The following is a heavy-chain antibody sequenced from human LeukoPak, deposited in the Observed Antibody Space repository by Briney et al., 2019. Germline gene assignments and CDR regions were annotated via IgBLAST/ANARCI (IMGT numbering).Heavy chain of an antibody. V-gene: IGHV3-33*01. D-gene: IGHD4-17*01. J-gene: IGHJ4*02. CDR3: ARDRASAVTTCFDY. CDR1: GFTFSSYG. CDR2: IWYDGSNK. Sequence: GGSLRLSCAASGFTFSSYGMHWVRQAPGKGLEWVAVIWYDGSNKYYTDSVKGRFTISRDNSKNTLYLQMNSLRAEDTAVYYCARDRASAVTTCFDYWGQGTLVTVSS.